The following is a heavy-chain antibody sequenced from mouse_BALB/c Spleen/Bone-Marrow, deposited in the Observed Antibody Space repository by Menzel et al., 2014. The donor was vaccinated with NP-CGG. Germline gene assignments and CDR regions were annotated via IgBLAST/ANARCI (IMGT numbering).Heavy chain of an antibody. D-gene: IGHD2-1*01. CDR2: VSTGSTII. Sequence: VQLKESGGGLVQPGGSRKLSCAASGFTFSNCGMHWFRQSPEKGLEWVAFVSTGSTIIYYADTVKGRFTISRDNPENTLFLQMTSLRSEDTAIYYCARSHFYGNYFDYWGQGTTLTVSS. V-gene: IGHV5-17*02. CDR3: ARSHFYGNYFDY. J-gene: IGHJ2*01. CDR1: GFTFSNCG.